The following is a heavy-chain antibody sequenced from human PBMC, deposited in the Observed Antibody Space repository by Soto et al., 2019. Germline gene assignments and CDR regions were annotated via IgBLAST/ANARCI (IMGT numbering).Heavy chain of an antibody. CDR2: INAGNGNT. Sequence: ASVRVSCKASGYTFTSYAMHWVRQAPGQRLEWMGWINAGNGNTKYSQKFQGRVTITRDTSASTAYMELSSLRSEDTAVYYCARLDRHDAFDIWGQGTMVTVSS. V-gene: IGHV1-3*01. J-gene: IGHJ3*02. CDR3: ARLDRHDAFDI. CDR1: GYTFTSYA. D-gene: IGHD3-22*01.